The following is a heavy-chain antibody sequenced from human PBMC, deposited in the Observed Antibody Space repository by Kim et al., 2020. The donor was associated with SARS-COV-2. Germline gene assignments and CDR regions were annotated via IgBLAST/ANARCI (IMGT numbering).Heavy chain of an antibody. CDR1: GFTFSSYD. Sequence: GGSLRLSCAASGFTFSSYDMHWVRQATGKGLEWVSAIVTAGDTYYPGSVKGRFTISRENAKNSLYLQMNSLRAGDTAVYYCARNYGDYNYYGMDVWGQGTTVTVCS. D-gene: IGHD4-17*01. CDR2: IVTAGDT. CDR3: ARNYGDYNYYGMDV. V-gene: IGHV3-13*01. J-gene: IGHJ6*02.